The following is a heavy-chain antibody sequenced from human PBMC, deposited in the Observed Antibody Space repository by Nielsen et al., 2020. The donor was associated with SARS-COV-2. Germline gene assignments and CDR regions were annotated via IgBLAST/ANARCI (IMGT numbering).Heavy chain of an antibody. CDR3: ARASTRNVDTAYYGMDV. Sequence: GESLKISCAASGFTFSSYWMSWVRQAPGKGLEWVANIKQDGSEKYYVDSVKGRFTISRDKAKNSLYLQMNSLRAEDTAVYYCARASTRNVDTAYYGMDVWGQGTTVTVSS. D-gene: IGHD5-18*01. V-gene: IGHV3-7*01. J-gene: IGHJ6*02. CDR1: GFTFSSYW. CDR2: IKQDGSEK.